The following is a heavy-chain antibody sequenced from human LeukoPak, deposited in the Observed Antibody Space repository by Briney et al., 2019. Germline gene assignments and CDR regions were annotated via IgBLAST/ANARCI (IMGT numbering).Heavy chain of an antibody. CDR1: GGTFRSYA. D-gene: IGHD3-3*01. J-gene: IGHJ5*02. CDR3: ARDRGGLECLLYRSGWFDP. Sequence: SVKVSCKASGGTFRSYAISWVRQALGQGLEWMGGIIPIFGTANYAQKFQGRVTITADESTSTAYMELSSLRSEDTAVYYCARDRGGLECLLYRSGWFDPWGQGTLVTVSS. V-gene: IGHV1-69*13. CDR2: IIPIFGTA.